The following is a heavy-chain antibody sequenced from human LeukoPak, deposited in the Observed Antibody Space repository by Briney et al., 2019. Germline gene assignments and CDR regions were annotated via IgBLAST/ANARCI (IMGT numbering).Heavy chain of an antibody. D-gene: IGHD4-17*01. CDR2: IYYSGST. J-gene: IGHJ5*02. V-gene: IGHV4-39*01. Sequence: SETLSLTCTVSGGAISSSSYYWGWIRQPPGKGLEWIGSIYYSGSTYYNPSLKSRVTISVDTSKNQFSLKLSSVTAADTAVYYCASPGFNYGDYPEWFDPWGQGTLVTVSS. CDR1: GGAISSSSYY. CDR3: ASPGFNYGDYPEWFDP.